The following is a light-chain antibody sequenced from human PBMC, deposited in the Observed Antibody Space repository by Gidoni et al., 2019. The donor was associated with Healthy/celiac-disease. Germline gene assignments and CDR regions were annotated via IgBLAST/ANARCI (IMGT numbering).Light chain of an antibody. V-gene: IGKV4-1*01. CDR2: WAS. J-gene: IGKJ4*01. CDR3: QQYYSTLT. CDR1: QSVLYSSNNKNY. Sequence: IVMTPSPYSLAVSLGERATINCKSSQSVLYSSNNKNYLAWYQQKPGQPPKLLIYWASTRESGVPDRFSGSGSGTDVTRTISSRQAEDVAVYYCQQYYSTLTFGGXTKVEIK.